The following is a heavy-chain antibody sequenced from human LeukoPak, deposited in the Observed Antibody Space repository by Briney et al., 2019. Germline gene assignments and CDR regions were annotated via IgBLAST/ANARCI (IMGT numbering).Heavy chain of an antibody. CDR3: ATLAPYCGGDCWDFDY. CDR1: GYTFTGYY. J-gene: IGHJ4*02. Sequence: ASVKVSXKASGYTFTGYYMHWVRQAPGQGLEWMGRINPNSGGTNYAQKFQGRVTMTRDTSISIAYMELSRLRSDDTAVYYCATLAPYCGGDCWDFDYWGQGTLVTVSS. CDR2: INPNSGGT. D-gene: IGHD2-21*02. V-gene: IGHV1-2*06.